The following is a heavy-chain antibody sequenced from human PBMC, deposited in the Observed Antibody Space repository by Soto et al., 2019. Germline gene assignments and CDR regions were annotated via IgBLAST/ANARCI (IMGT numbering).Heavy chain of an antibody. CDR1: GSTFSTYA. J-gene: IGHJ4*02. D-gene: IGHD3-10*01. CDR2: FSGPGGGP. Sequence: PGGSLRLSCAASGSTFSTYAMSWVRQAPGKGLEWVSSFSGPGGGPYYADSVKGRFTISRDDSKNTLYLQMNSLRAEDTAVYYCAREQYSMVRGVMPYWGQGTLVPVSS. CDR3: AREQYSMVRGVMPY. V-gene: IGHV3-23*01.